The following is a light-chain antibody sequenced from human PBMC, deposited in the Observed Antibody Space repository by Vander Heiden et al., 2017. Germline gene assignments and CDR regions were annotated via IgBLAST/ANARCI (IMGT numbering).Light chain of an antibody. J-gene: IGLJ2*01. Sequence: NFMLTQPHPVSESPGKTVTISCTGSSGSIASNYVQWYQQRPGSAPTTVIYEDSQRPSGVPDRFSGSIDSASNSASLTISGLKTEDEADYYCQSYDSSNVVFGGGTKLTVL. CDR1: SGSIASNY. CDR3: QSYDSSNVV. CDR2: EDS. V-gene: IGLV6-57*02.